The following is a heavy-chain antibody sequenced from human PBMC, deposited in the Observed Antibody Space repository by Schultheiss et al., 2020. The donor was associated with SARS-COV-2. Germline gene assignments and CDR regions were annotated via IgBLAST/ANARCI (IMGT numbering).Heavy chain of an antibody. CDR2: INSDGSST. Sequence: GGSLRLSCAASGFTFSNAWMSWVRQAPGKGLVWVSRINSDGSSTSYADSVKGRFTISRDNAKNTLYLQMNSLRAEDTALYYCANRLGIWYFDLWGRGTLVTVSS. D-gene: IGHD7-27*01. CDR1: GFTFSNAW. CDR3: ANRLGIWYFDL. V-gene: IGHV3-74*01. J-gene: IGHJ2*01.